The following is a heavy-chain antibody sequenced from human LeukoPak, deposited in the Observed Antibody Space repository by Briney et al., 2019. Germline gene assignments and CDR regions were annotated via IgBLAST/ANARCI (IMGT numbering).Heavy chain of an antibody. D-gene: IGHD2-2*01. CDR1: GFTFSDYY. Sequence: GGSLRLSCAASGFTFSDYYMSWIRQAPGKGLEWVSYISSSGSTIYYADSVKGRFTISRDNAKNSLYLQMNSLRAEDTAAYYCARGYCSSTSCYAYYYYGMDVWGQGTTVTVSS. CDR3: ARGYCSSTSCYAYYYYGMDV. CDR2: ISSSGSTI. V-gene: IGHV3-11*01. J-gene: IGHJ6*02.